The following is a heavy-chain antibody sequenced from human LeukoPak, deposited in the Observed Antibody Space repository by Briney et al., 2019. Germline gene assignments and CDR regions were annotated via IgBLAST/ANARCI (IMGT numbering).Heavy chain of an antibody. CDR2: IYHSGST. CDR1: GGSISSSNW. J-gene: IGHJ4*02. CDR3: ARTGGSGWYSRNYFDY. Sequence: SETLSLTCAVSGGSISSSNWWSWVRQPPGKGLEWIGEIYHSGSTNYNPSLKSRVTLSVDKSKNQFSPKLSSVTAADTAVYYCARTGGSGWYSRNYFDYWGQGTLVTVSS. D-gene: IGHD6-19*01. V-gene: IGHV4-4*02.